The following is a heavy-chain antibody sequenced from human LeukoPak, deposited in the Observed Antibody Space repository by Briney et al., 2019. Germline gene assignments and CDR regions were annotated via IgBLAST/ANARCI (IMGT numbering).Heavy chain of an antibody. CDR1: RGSLSSGIYY. V-gene: IGHV4-61*02. J-gene: IGHJ3*02. CDR2: IYTSGST. Sequence: PSETLSLTCTVSRGSLSSGIYYWSWIRQPAGKGLEWIGRIYTSGSTNYNPSLKSRVTISVDTSKNQFSLKLISVTAADTAVYYCARLPNIVGATYAFDIWGQGTMVTVSS. D-gene: IGHD1-26*01. CDR3: ARLPNIVGATYAFDI.